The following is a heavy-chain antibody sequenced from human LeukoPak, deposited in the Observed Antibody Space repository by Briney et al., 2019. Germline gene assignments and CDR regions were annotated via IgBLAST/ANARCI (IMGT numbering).Heavy chain of an antibody. J-gene: IGHJ4*02. CDR1: GFTFSSYS. D-gene: IGHD2-2*01. CDR2: ISSSSSYI. V-gene: IGHV3-21*01. CDR3: ARYCSSTSCYGFDY. Sequence: GGSLRLSCAASGFTFSSYSMNWVRQAPGKGLELVSSISSSSSYIYYADSVKGRFTISRDNAKNSLYLQMNSLRAEDTAVYYCARYCSSTSCYGFDYWGQGTLVTVSS.